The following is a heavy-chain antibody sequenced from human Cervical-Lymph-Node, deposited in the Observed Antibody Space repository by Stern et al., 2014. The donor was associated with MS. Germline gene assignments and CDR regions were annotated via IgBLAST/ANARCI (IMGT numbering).Heavy chain of an antibody. CDR3: ARHVQGFDY. J-gene: IGHJ4*02. CDR1: GYSFTIYY. V-gene: IGHV5-51*01. Sequence: EVQLLESGAEVKKPGESLKISCKLSGYSFTIYYIAWVRQMPGKGLEWMGVIYPYDSDTTYSPSFQGQVTISADKSITTVYLQWSSLRASDTAMYYCARHVQGFDYWGQGTLVTVSS. CDR2: IYPYDSDT.